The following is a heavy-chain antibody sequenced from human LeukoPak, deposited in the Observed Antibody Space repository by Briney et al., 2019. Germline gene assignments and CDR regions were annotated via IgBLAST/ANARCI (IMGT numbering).Heavy chain of an antibody. CDR2: ISSSSSYI. CDR1: GFTFSSYS. CDR3: ARSWPFDY. J-gene: IGHJ4*02. Sequence: GGSLRLSCAASGFTFSSYSMNWVRQAPGKGLEWVSSISSSSSYIYHADSVKGRFTISRDNAKNSLNLQMNSLRAEDTAVYYCARSWPFDYWGQGTLVTVSS. V-gene: IGHV3-21*01. D-gene: IGHD6-13*01.